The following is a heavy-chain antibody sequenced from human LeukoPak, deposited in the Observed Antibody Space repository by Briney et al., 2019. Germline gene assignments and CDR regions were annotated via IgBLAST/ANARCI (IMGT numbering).Heavy chain of an antibody. CDR1: GGSFSGYY. V-gene: IGHV4-34*01. D-gene: IGHD4-17*01. CDR3: ARYPTWVDYGPGFVFDY. CDR2: INHSGST. Sequence: SETLSLTCAVYGGSFSGYYWSWIRQPPGKGLEWIGEINHSGSTNYNPSLKSRVTISVDTSKNQFSLKLSSVTAADTAVYYCARYPTWVDYGPGFVFDYWGQGILVTVSS. J-gene: IGHJ4*02.